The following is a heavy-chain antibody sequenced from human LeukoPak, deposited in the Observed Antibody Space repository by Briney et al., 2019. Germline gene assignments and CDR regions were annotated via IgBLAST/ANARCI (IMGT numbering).Heavy chain of an antibody. V-gene: IGHV4-39*01. CDR3: ARQPLGSSDYYHDSFDS. CDR1: GGSISSSTFY. CDR2: IYYTGST. D-gene: IGHD4-17*01. J-gene: IGHJ4*02. Sequence: PSETLSLTCTVSGGSISSSTFYWGWIRQPPGKGLEWIGSIYYTGSTYYNPSLKSRVTISVDTSKNQFSLRLTSVTAADTAVYYCARQPLGSSDYYHDSFDSWGERTLVTVSS.